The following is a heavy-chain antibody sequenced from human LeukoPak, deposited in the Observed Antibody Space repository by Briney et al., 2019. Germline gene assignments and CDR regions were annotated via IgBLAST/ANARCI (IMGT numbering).Heavy chain of an antibody. D-gene: IGHD3-10*01. V-gene: IGHV4-34*01. CDR1: GGSFSGYY. CDR3: ARDHLHYYDSGSYYRGWFGP. CDR2: INHSGST. J-gene: IGHJ5*02. Sequence: SETLSLTCAVYGGSFSGYYWSWIRQPPGKGLEWIGEINHSGSTNYNPSLESRVTISIDTSMDQFSLHLSSVTAADTAVYYCARDHLHYYDSGSYYRGWFGPWGQGTLVTVSS.